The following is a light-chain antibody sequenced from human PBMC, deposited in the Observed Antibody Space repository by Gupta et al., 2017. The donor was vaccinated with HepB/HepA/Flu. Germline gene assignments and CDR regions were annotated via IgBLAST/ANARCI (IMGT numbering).Light chain of an antibody. V-gene: IGKV1-33*01. J-gene: IGKJ4*01. CDR2: DVS. CDR1: QEISNY. Sequence: DIHMTQSPSSLSASVGDRVTITCQASQEISNYLNWYQQKPGKVPKILIYDVSNLETGLPSRFTGSQSGAHLTFTMSSRQPEDLANSYCLLEDYLAPTFRGRIKLEI. CDR3: LLEDYLAPT.